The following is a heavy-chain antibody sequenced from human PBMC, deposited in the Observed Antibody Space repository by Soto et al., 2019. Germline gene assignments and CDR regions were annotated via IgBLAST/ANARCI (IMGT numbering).Heavy chain of an antibody. CDR3: GTGGRTGGNIYHCDD. CDR1: GFTLSNYW. Sequence: EVQLVESGGGLVQPGGSLRLSCAASGFTLSNYWMHCVRQAPGKGLVWVSRINFDESTTTYADSVQGRFTMARDNAKNTLYLQLNSLRAEDTSIYYCGTGGRTGGNIYHCDDWGQGDLVTVSS. D-gene: IGHD3-16*01. CDR2: INFDESTT. J-gene: IGHJ4*02. V-gene: IGHV3-74*01.